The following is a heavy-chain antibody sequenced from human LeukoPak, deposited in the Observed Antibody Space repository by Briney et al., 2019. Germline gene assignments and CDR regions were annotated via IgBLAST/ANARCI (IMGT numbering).Heavy chain of an antibody. Sequence: SETLSLTCTVSSGSITNYYWSWLRHPPGKGLEWSGYIYYTRSTNYNPSLKGRVTMSIDTSKNQFSLKLSSVTAADTAVYYCASLPYSRSPLFDLWGQGTLVTVSS. D-gene: IGHD6-6*01. CDR3: ASLPYSRSPLFDL. CDR1: SGSITNYY. V-gene: IGHV4-59*01. J-gene: IGHJ4*02. CDR2: IYYTRST.